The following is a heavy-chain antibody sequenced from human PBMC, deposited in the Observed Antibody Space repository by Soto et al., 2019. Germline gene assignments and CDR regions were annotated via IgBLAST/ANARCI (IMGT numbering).Heavy chain of an antibody. J-gene: IGHJ4*02. Sequence: PGGSMRHCWGASEGKCIAYVGCLTRHSQVWGLESLSNMRISVSSTNYGDAVRGRFTISRENDKSSLYLQMNNLRVVDTAVYYCARARMGANYFDYWGQGAPVTVSS. D-gene: IGHD1-26*01. CDR2: MRISVSST. CDR1: EGKCIAYV. V-gene: IGHV3-11*06. CDR3: ARARMGANYFDY.